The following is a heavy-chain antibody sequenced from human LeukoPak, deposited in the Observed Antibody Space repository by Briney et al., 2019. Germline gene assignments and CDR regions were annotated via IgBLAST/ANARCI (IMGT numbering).Heavy chain of an antibody. J-gene: IGHJ4*02. D-gene: IGHD1-26*01. CDR2: INPNSGGT. CDR3: ARECSGTYCGED. V-gene: IGHV1-2*02. Sequence: ASVKVSCKASGYTFTVYYMHWVRQAPGQGLERMGWINPNSGGTKHAQNFEGRVTMTRDTSITTAYMELSSLRSDDTAIYYCARECSGTYCGEDWGQGTLVTVSS. CDR1: GYTFTVYY.